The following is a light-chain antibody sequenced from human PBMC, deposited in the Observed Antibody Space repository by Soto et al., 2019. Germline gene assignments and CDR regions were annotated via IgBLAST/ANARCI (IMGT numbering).Light chain of an antibody. V-gene: IGKV1-39*01. CDR1: QSISGY. J-gene: IGKJ4*01. CDR2: AAS. Sequence: DLQMTQSPSSLSASVGDRVTISCRASQSISGYLNWYQQKPGKAPKLLIYAASSLQSGVPSRFSGSGSGTDFTLTISSLQPEDFATYYCQQSYSTPLTFGGGTKVDIK. CDR3: QQSYSTPLT.